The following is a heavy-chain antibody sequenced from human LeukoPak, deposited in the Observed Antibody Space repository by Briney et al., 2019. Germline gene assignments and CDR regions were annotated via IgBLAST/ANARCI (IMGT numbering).Heavy chain of an antibody. D-gene: IGHD2-15*01. CDR1: GGSISSSDYY. CDR2: IHYSGST. Sequence: SQTLSLTCTVSGGSISSSDYYWSWIRQHPGKGLEWIGYIHYSGSTYYNPSLKSRVTISVDTSKKQFSLNLSSVTAADTAVYYCARVGVAAKSSRYFDYWGQGILVTVSS. CDR3: ARVGVAAKSSRYFDY. J-gene: IGHJ4*02. V-gene: IGHV4-31*03.